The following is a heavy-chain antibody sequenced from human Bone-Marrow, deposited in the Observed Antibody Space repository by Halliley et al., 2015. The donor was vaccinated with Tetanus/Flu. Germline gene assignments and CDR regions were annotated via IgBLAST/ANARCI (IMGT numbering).Heavy chain of an antibody. CDR3: ARDRVSSFYFYGMDV. Sequence: IWYDGSHKFYGDSVNGRFTISRDNSKNTLWLQMSSLRAEDTAVYYCARDRVSSFYFYGMDVWGQGTTVTVSS. J-gene: IGHJ6*02. CDR2: IWYDGSHK. V-gene: IGHV3-33*01. D-gene: IGHD2-21*01.